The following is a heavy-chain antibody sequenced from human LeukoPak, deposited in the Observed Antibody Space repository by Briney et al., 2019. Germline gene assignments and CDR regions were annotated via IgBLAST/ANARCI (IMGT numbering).Heavy chain of an antibody. CDR2: INPNSGGT. CDR3: ARALGYCSSTSCLSADY. V-gene: IGHV1-2*02. Sequence: ASVKVSCKASGYTFTGYYMHWVRQAPGQGLEWMGWINPNSGGTNYAQKFQGRATMTRDTSISTAYMELSSLRSEDTAVYYCARALGYCSSTSCLSADYWGQGTLVTVSS. CDR1: GYTFTGYY. J-gene: IGHJ4*02. D-gene: IGHD2-2*03.